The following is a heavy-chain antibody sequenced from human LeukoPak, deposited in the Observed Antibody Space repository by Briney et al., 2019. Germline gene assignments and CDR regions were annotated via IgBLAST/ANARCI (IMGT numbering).Heavy chain of an antibody. CDR2: ISGHTGNT. CDR1: GYIFTNHA. J-gene: IGHJ5*02. D-gene: IGHD3-16*01. V-gene: IGHV1-18*01. Sequence: VASVKVSCKASGYIFTNHAITWVRQAPGQGLEWMGWISGHTGNTIYAQKVQGRLTMTTDTSTSTAYMELRSLTSDDTAVYYCARAEGDYDPLNWIDAWGQGTRVTVSS. CDR3: ARAEGDYDPLNWIDA.